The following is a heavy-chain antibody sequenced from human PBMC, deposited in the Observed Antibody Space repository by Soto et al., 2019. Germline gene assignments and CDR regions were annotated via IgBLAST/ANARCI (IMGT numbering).Heavy chain of an antibody. CDR3: ARSPRSSRSGDL. V-gene: IGHV1-18*01. D-gene: IGHD4-17*01. CDR2: INPYNGNT. Sequence: QVEMVQSGAEVKKPGASVNVSCKTSGYSFITHGVSWVRQAPGQGLEWMGWINPYNGNTNYAQRLQGRVTMTTDRSTSTAYMELRRLTSDDTALYYCARSPRSSRSGDLWGKGTAITVS. CDR1: GYSFITHG. J-gene: IGHJ6*03.